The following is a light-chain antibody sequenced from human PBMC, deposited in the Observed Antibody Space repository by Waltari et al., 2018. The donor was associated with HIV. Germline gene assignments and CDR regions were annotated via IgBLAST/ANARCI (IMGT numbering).Light chain of an antibody. V-gene: IGLV2-23*02. Sequence: QSALTHPASVSGSPGQSITISCTGTSSDVGSYNLASWYQQYPGKAPKLMIYEVNKRPSGISNRFSGSKSGNTASLTISGLQAEDEADYYCCSYAGSRRVFGTGTKVTVL. J-gene: IGLJ1*01. CDR1: SSDVGSYNL. CDR3: CSYAGSRRV. CDR2: EVN.